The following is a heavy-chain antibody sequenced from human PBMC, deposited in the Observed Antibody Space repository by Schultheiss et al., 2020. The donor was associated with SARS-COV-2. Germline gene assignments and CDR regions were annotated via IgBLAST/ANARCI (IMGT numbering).Heavy chain of an antibody. V-gene: IGHV3-13*04. CDR1: GFIFSNYE. Sequence: GGSLRLSCAASGFIFSNYEMNWVRQATGKGLEWVSAIGTAGDTYYQGSVKGRFTISRENAKNSLYLQMNSLRVEDTAVYYCARLGSGWYLSDYWGQGTLVTVSS. J-gene: IGHJ4*02. CDR3: ARLGSGWYLSDY. CDR2: IGTAGDT. D-gene: IGHD6-19*01.